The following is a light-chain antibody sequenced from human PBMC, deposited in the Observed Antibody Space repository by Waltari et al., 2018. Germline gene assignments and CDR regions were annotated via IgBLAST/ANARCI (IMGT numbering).Light chain of an antibody. Sequence: QSALTQPPPASGSPGPSVTISCTGPSRDIGPFQSVSWYRHHPVRVPALLIFEVNKRPAGVPDRFSGSKSGNRASLTVSGLQAEDEADYYCASYAGSVVVFGGGTKLTVL. CDR2: EVN. CDR1: SRDIGPFQS. J-gene: IGLJ3*02. V-gene: IGLV2-8*01. CDR3: ASYAGSVVV.